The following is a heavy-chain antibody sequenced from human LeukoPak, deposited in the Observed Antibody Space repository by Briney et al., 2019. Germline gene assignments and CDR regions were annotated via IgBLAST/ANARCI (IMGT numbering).Heavy chain of an antibody. V-gene: IGHV4-4*02. D-gene: IGHD6-19*01. CDR3: ARPRSGWYGKAFDI. CDR2: IYHSGNT. Sequence: PSGTLSLTCAVSGGSISSSHWWSWVRQPPGKGLGCIEEIYHSGNTHYNPSLKSRVTISVDKSKNQISLKLSSVTAADTAVYYCARPRSGWYGKAFDIWGQGTMVTVSS. J-gene: IGHJ3*02. CDR1: GGSISSSHW.